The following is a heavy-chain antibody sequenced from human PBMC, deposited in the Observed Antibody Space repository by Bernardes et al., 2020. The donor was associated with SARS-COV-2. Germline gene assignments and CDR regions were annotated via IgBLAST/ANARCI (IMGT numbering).Heavy chain of an antibody. CDR2: IGTAGDT. CDR1: GFTFSSYD. V-gene: IGHV3-13*01. D-gene: IGHD2-15*01. J-gene: IGHJ6*02. Sequence: GGSLRLFCAASGFTFSSYDMHWVRQATGKGLEWVSAIGTAGDTSYPGSVKGRFTTSRENAKNYLYLQMNSLRAGDTAVYYCARADYGGSFYYYYGMDVWGQGTTVTVSS. CDR3: ARADYGGSFYYYYGMDV.